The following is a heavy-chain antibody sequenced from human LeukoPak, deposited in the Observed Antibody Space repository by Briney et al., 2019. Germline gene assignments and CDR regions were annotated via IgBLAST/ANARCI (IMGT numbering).Heavy chain of an antibody. D-gene: IGHD3-10*02. CDR2: MTSSNTI. J-gene: IGHJ3*02. Sequence: PGGSLRLSCAASGFTFSSYEMNWVRQAPGKGLEWVATMTSSNTIYYADSVKGRFTISRDNAENSVYLQMNSLRDEDTAAYSCARAQTMFWEFDGFDIWGRGTKVSVSS. V-gene: IGHV3-48*03. CDR3: ARAQTMFWEFDGFDI. CDR1: GFTFSSYE.